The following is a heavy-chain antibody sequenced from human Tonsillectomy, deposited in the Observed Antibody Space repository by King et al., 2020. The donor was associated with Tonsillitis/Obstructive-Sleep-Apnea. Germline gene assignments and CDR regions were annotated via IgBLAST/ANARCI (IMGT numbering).Heavy chain of an antibody. J-gene: IGHJ4*02. CDR1: GFTFVGYT. D-gene: IGHD5-12*01. CDR3: AKDRGGLPGYFDY. V-gene: IGHV3-43*01. CDR2: ISWDGGST. Sequence: VQLVESGGVVVQPGGSLRLSCAASGFTFVGYTIHWVRPAPGQGLEWGSLISWDGGSTYYSDAVKGRFTLSRDNSENSLYLQMNSLRTEDTALYYCAKDRGGLPGYFDYWGQGTLVTVSS.